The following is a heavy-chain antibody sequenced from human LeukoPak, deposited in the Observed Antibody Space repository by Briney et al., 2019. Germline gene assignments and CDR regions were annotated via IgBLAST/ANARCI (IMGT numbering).Heavy chain of an antibody. CDR1: FTFTWYA. CDR2: ISTYNANT. V-gene: IGHV1-18*01. J-gene: IGHJ6*03. CDR3: ARLNGEISPNYYYYMDV. D-gene: IGHD3-10*01. Sequence: FTFTWYAITPVRQPPGQGLMWMGWISTYNANTNYAQKLHGRVTMTTDTSTSTAYMELRSLRSDDTAVYYCARLNGEISPNYYYYMDVWGKGTTVTVSS.